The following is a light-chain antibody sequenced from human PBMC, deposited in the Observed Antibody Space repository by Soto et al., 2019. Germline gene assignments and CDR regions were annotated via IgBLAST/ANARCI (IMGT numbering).Light chain of an antibody. V-gene: IGKV3D-15*01. CDR3: QQYDDWLRLT. J-gene: IGKJ4*01. CDR2: GAS. Sequence: EIVITQSPSTLSVSPGERATLSCRASQSVNIYLAWYQQKPGQAPRLLIFGASSRATGIPARFSGSGSGTEFNPTISSLQSEDFAVYFCQQYDDWLRLTFGGGTKVDIK. CDR1: QSVNIY.